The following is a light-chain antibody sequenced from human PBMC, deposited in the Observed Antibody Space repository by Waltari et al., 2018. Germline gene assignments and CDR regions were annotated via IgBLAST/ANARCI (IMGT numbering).Light chain of an antibody. V-gene: IGLV3-21*02. CDR3: QVWDSNTDHYV. Sequence: SYVLTQPPSVSVAPGQTARITCGGHNIGSISLHWYRQQAGQAPIPVLYDYSDRPSGGPQRIAGSNSGNTATLIISRAAAGDEADYYCQVWDSNTDHYVFGPGTKVTVL. CDR1: NIGSIS. J-gene: IGLJ1*01. CDR2: DYS.